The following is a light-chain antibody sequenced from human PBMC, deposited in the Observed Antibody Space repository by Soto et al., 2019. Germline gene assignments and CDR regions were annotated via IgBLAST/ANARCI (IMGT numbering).Light chain of an antibody. Sequence: QSVLTQPASVSGSPGQSITISCTGTSSDVGGYNYVSWYQQHPGKAPKLMIYDVNNRPSGVSNRFSGSKSGNTAPLTISGLQAEDEADYYCSSYTSSSTPKVFGGGTKVTVL. J-gene: IGLJ2*01. CDR3: SSYTSSSTPKV. V-gene: IGLV2-14*01. CDR2: DVN. CDR1: SSDVGGYNY.